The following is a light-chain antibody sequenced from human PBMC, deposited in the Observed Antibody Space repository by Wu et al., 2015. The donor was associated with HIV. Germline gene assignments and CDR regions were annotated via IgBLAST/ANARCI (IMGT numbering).Light chain of an antibody. CDR2: GAS. J-gene: IGKJ5*01. CDR1: QSISIN. CDR3: QHHSSWPLT. Sequence: EIVLTQSPATLSVSPGERATLFCRASQSISINLAWYQQKPGQAPRLLIYGASTRATGIPARFSGSGSGTEFTLTISSMQSEDFAIYYCQHHSSWPLTFGQGTR. V-gene: IGKV3-15*01.